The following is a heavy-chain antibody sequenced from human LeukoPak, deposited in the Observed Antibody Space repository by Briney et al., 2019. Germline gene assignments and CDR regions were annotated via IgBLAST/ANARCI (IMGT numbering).Heavy chain of an antibody. J-gene: IGHJ4*02. CDR3: AKSRGVAVPASLDY. D-gene: IGHD6-19*01. CDR2: IKQDGSEE. Sequence: GGSLRLSCAASGFTFTNYWMTWVRQAPGKGPEWVANIKQDGSEEYYVDSVKGRFTISRDNAKNSLYLQMNSLRAEDTAVYYCAKSRGVAVPASLDYWGQGTLVTVSS. CDR1: GFTFTNYW. V-gene: IGHV3-7*03.